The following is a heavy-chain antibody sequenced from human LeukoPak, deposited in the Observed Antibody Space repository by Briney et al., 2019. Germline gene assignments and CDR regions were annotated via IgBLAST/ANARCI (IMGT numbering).Heavy chain of an antibody. Sequence: ASVKVSCKASGYTSTGYYMHWIRQAPGQGLEWMGCINSNNGGTNYAQKFQGRVTMTRDTSISTAYMELSRLTSDDTAVYYCAGPWDQIGFDPWGQGTLVTVSS. J-gene: IGHJ5*02. D-gene: IGHD1-26*01. CDR2: INSNNGGT. CDR3: AGPWDQIGFDP. V-gene: IGHV1-2*02. CDR1: GYTSTGYY.